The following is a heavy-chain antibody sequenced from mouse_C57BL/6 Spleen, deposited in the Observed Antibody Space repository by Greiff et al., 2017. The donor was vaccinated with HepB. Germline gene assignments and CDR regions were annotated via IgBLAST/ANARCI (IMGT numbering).Heavy chain of an antibody. V-gene: IGHV1-39*01. J-gene: IGHJ3*01. CDR1: GYSFTDYN. D-gene: IGHD1-1*01. Sequence: EVKLVESGPELVKPGASVKISCKASGYSFTDYNMNWVKQSNGKSLEWIGVINPNYGTTSYNQKFKGKATLTVDQSSSTAYMQLNSLTSEDSAVYYCARDYGSSYAWFAYWGQGTLVTVSA. CDR2: INPNYGTT. CDR3: ARDYGSSYAWFAY.